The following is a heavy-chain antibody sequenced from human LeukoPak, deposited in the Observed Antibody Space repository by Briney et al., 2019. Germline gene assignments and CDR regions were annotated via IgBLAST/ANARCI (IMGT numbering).Heavy chain of an antibody. J-gene: IGHJ4*02. Sequence: ASVKVSCKAPGYTFTSYGISWVRQAPGQGLEWLGWISAYNGNTNHAEKLQDRVTMTTDTSTSTAYMELRSLSSDDTAVYYCARSGVQTANSWYIYWGQGTLVTVSS. D-gene: IGHD6-13*01. CDR1: GYTFTSYG. CDR2: ISAYNGNT. V-gene: IGHV1-18*01. CDR3: ARSGVQTANSWYIY.